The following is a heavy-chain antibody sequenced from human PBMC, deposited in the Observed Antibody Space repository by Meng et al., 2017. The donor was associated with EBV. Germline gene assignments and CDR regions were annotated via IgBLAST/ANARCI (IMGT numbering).Heavy chain of an antibody. CDR3: ASAEHYGDYVFEY. V-gene: IGHV1-69*01. D-gene: IGHD4-17*01. Sequence: QVQREQAGAEVKQPGSSVKVSCKTSGGIPRSFASSWVRQAPGQGLEWMGGIIPLFHKTNYAQKFQGRLHIIADESSATTYMELSSLRSEDTAIYYCASAEHYGDYVFEYWGQGTLVTVSS. CDR2: IIPLFHKT. CDR1: GGIPRSFA. J-gene: IGHJ4*02.